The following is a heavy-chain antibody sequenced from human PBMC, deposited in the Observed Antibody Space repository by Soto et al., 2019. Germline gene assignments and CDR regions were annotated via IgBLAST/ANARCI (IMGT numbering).Heavy chain of an antibody. CDR3: ARRDSGGFYRFFDS. CDR1: GGSLSTNP. V-gene: IGHV1-69*06. D-gene: IGHD2-15*01. Sequence: SVKVSCKASGGSLSTNPISWVRQAPGQGLEWMGGTGSGTGPGNHAQKFQGRLTVTADKSTSTVYMELTNLSSEDTAVYYCARRDSGGFYRFFDSWGQGTLVTSPQ. CDR2: TGSGTGPG. J-gene: IGHJ4*02.